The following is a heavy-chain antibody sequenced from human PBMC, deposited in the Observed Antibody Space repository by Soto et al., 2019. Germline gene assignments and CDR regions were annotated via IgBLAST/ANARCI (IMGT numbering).Heavy chain of an antibody. CDR2: ASPDGSST. D-gene: IGHD4-17*01. J-gene: IGHJ5*02. Sequence: GGSLRLSCAASGFTFSNFWVHWVRQAPGKGLVWVSRASPDGSSTSYADSVKGRFTISRDNAKNMLYMEMNSLRAEDTAVYYCASHGSGDYFRFDPWGQGTLVTVSS. CDR1: GFTFSNFW. V-gene: IGHV3-74*01. CDR3: ASHGSGDYFRFDP.